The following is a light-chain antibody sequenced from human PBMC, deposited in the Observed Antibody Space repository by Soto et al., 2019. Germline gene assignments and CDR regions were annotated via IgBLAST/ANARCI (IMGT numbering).Light chain of an antibody. CDR1: SSDVGGYNY. CDR2: EVS. CDR3: CSFTNSYTCV. V-gene: IGLV2-14*01. J-gene: IGLJ3*02. Sequence: QSALTQPASVSGSPGQSITISCTGTSSDVGGYNYVSWFQHHPGKVPKLMIYEVSHRPSGVSDRFSGSKSGTTASLTISGLQAEDEADYYCCSFTNSYTCVFGGGTKVTVL.